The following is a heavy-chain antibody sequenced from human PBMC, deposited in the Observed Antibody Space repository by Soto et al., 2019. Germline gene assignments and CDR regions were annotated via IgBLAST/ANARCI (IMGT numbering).Heavy chain of an antibody. V-gene: IGHV5-51*01. Sequence: EQLEQSGAEVKNPGESLKISCKGPGHILNNHWIGWVRQTPGKGLEWMGLIFTRDSETKTSPSFQGHVSFSVDNSINTVYLQWTSLKTADTGMYFCARGYYDSGHGYDLWGQGTLVTVSS. CDR1: GHILNNHW. D-gene: IGHD3-10*01. CDR3: ARGYYDSGHGYDL. J-gene: IGHJ5*02. CDR2: IFTRDSET.